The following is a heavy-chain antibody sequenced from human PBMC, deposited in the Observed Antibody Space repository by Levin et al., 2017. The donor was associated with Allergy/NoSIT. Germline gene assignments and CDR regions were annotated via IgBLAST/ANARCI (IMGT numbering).Heavy chain of an antibody. CDR2: ISYDEKNK. CDR1: GFTFNTYG. D-gene: IGHD1-1*01. V-gene: IGHV3-30*03. Sequence: PGGSLRLSCAASGFTFNTYGMHWVRQAPGKGLEWVAVISYDEKNKYYADSVKGRFAISRDNSKNMLYLQMNSLGPEDTALYYCARTPEGTGSLDYWGQGTLVTVSS. J-gene: IGHJ4*02. CDR3: ARTPEGTGSLDY.